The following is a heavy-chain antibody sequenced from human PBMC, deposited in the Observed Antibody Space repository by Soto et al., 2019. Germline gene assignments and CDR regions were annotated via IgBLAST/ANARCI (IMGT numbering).Heavy chain of an antibody. J-gene: IGHJ4*02. CDR3: ASEPEIVVVTAALDY. CDR1: GFTFSSYA. Sequence: QVQLVESGGGVVQPGRSLRLSCAASGFTFSSYAMHWVRQAPGKGLEWVAVISYDGSNKYYADSVKGRFTISRDNSKNTLYLQMNSLRAEDTAVYYCASEPEIVVVTAALDYCGQGTLVTVAS. D-gene: IGHD2-21*02. CDR2: ISYDGSNK. V-gene: IGHV3-30-3*01.